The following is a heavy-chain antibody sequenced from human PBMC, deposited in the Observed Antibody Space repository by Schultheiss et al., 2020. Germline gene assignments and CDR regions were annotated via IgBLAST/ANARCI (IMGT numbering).Heavy chain of an antibody. CDR3: AKLDIVANCSGGSCSSSYYYGMDV. CDR2: IWYDGSNK. D-gene: IGHD2-15*01. CDR1: GFTFSSYG. V-gene: IGHV3-30*02. Sequence: GGSLRLSCAASGFTFSSYGMHWVRQAPGKGLEWVAVIWYDGSNKYYADSVKGRFTISRDNSKNTLYLQMNSLRAEDTAVYYCAKLDIVANCSGGSCSSSYYYGMDVWGQGTTVTVSS. J-gene: IGHJ6*02.